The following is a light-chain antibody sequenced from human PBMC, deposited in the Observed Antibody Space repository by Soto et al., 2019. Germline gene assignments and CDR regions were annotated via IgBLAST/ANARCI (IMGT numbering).Light chain of an antibody. Sequence: QSALTQPASVSGSPGQSITISCTGTSSDIGNYNYVSWYQQHPGKARKLMIYDVSNRPSGVSNRFSASKSGNTASLTISGLQAEDAADYYCSSYTSSATLYVFGAGTKLTVL. V-gene: IGLV2-14*01. CDR2: DVS. J-gene: IGLJ1*01. CDR1: SSDIGNYNY. CDR3: SSYTSSATLYV.